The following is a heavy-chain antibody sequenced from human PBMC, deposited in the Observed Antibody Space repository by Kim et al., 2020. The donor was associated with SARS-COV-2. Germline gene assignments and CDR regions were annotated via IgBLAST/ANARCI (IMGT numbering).Heavy chain of an antibody. CDR3: AKDRWDCGGDCYSPFDY. CDR2: ISGSGGST. Sequence: GGSLRLSCAASGFTFSSYAMSWVRQAPGKGLEWVSAISGSGGSTYYADSVKGRFTISRDNSKNTLYLQMNSLRAEDTAVYYCAKDRWDCGGDCYSPFDYWGQGTLVTVSS. CDR1: GFTFSSYA. J-gene: IGHJ4*02. D-gene: IGHD2-21*02. V-gene: IGHV3-23*01.